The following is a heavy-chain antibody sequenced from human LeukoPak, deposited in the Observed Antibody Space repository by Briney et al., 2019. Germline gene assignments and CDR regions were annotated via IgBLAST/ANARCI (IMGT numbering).Heavy chain of an antibody. Sequence: SETLSPTCTVSGGSISSYYWSWIRQPPGKGLEWIGYIYYSGSTNYNPSLKSRVTISVDTSKNQFSLKLSSVTAADTAVYYCARLTTYGFDYWGQGTLVTVSS. D-gene: IGHD4-17*01. CDR3: ARLTTYGFDY. CDR2: IYYSGST. V-gene: IGHV4-59*01. CDR1: GGSISSYY. J-gene: IGHJ4*02.